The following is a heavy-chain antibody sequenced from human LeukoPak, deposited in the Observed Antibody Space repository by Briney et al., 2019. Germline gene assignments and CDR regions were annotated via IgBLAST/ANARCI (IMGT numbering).Heavy chain of an antibody. Sequence: GGSLRLSCAASGFTFSSYAMSWVRQAPGKGLEWVSAISGSGGRTYYADSVKGRFTISRDHSKNTLYLQMNSLRAEDTAVYYWAKGEGDGVLRYFDRRGYFDYGAREPWSPSPQ. J-gene: IGHJ4*02. D-gene: IGHD3-9*01. CDR1: GFTFSSYA. CDR3: AKGEGDGVLRYFDRRGYFDY. CDR2: ISGSGGRT. V-gene: IGHV3-23*01.